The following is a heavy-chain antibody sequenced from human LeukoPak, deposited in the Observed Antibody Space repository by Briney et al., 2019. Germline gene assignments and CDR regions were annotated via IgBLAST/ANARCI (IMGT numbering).Heavy chain of an antibody. CDR3: ARLTADGRLYFVD. J-gene: IGHJ4*02. CDR1: GFTVNSNY. CDR2: LYNTGNT. V-gene: IGHV3-53*01. Sequence: GGSLRLSCAASGFTVNSNYLSWVRQAPGKGVEWVSTLYNTGNTYYANSVKGRFSISRDNSKNTLFLQMNSLRAEDTAVYYCARLTADGRLYFVDWGPGTLVTVSS. D-gene: IGHD6-13*01.